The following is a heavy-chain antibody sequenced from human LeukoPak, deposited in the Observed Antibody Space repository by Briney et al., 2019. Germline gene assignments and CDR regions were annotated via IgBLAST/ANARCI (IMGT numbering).Heavy chain of an antibody. CDR2: ISGSGGAT. D-gene: IGHD3-10*01. CDR1: GFTFSGYG. J-gene: IGHJ4*02. V-gene: IGHV3-23*01. Sequence: PGGTLRLSCTASGFTFSGYGMSWVRQAPGKGLEWVSGISGSGGATYYADSVKGRFTISRDDPHNTLYLQMNSLRAEDTAVYYCAFYGSGSYYLFDYWGQGTLVTVSS. CDR3: AFYGSGSYYLFDY.